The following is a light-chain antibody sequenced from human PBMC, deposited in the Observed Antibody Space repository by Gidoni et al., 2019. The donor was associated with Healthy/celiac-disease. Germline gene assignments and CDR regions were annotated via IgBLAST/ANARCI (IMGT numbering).Light chain of an antibody. CDR3: QQYNNCPPLT. Sequence: EIVITLSPATLSVSPGERATLSSRASQSVSSNLAWYQQKPGQDPRLLIYGASTRATGIPARCSGSGSGTEVTLTISSLQYEDFAVYYCQQYNNCPPLTYGGGNKVEIK. V-gene: IGKV3-15*01. CDR1: QSVSSN. CDR2: GAS. J-gene: IGKJ4*01.